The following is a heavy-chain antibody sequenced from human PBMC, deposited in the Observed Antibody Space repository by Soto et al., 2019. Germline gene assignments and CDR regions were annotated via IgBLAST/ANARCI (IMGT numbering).Heavy chain of an antibody. CDR2: ISAYNGNT. CDR1: GYTFTSYS. Sequence: QVQLVQSGAEVKKPGASVKVSCKASGYTFTSYSISWVRQAPGQGLEWMGWISAYNGNTYHARKLQGRLTMTTNTSTNTAHMELRSLRSDDTAVYYCARDVGYGLIDYWGQGTLVTVSS. J-gene: IGHJ4*02. CDR3: ARDVGYGLIDY. D-gene: IGHD5-18*01. V-gene: IGHV1-18*01.